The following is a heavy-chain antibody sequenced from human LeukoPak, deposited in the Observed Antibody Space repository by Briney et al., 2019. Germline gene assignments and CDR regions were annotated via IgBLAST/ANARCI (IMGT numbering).Heavy chain of an antibody. J-gene: IGHJ4*02. D-gene: IGHD4-11*01. CDR2: IYHSGST. CDR3: ARAYMTTAPYFDY. V-gene: IGHV4-34*01. CDR1: GGSFSGYY. Sequence: PSETLSLTCAVYGGSFSGYYWSWIRQPPGKGLEWIGEIYHSGSTNYNPSLKSRVTISVDTSKNQFSLKLSSVTAADTAVYYCARAYMTTAPYFDYWGQGTLVTVSS.